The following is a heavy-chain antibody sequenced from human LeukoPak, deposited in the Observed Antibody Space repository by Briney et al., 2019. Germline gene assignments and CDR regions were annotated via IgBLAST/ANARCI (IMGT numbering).Heavy chain of an antibody. CDR2: SNHDSGGT. J-gene: IGHJ3*01. Sequence: ASVKVSCKASGYTFTGYCMDWVRQAPGQGLEWVGWSNHDSGGTSYAQKFQGRVTMTRDTSISTAYMELSRLRTDDTAVYYCARQYVAVTGIDAFDVWGQGTMVTVSS. V-gene: IGHV1-2*02. CDR3: ARQYVAVTGIDAFDV. D-gene: IGHD6-19*01. CDR1: GYTFTGYC.